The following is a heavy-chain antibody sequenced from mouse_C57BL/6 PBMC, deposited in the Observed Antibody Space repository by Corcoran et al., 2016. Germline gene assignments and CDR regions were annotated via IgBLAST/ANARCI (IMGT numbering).Heavy chain of an antibody. CDR3: ARCRALVYYGYYYFDY. Sequence: EVQLQQSGPELVKPGASVKISCKASGYTFTDYYMNWVKQSHGKSLEWIGDINPNNGGTSYNQKFKGKATLTVDKSSSTAYMELRSLTSEDSAVYYCARCRALVYYGYYYFDYWGQGTTLTVSS. J-gene: IGHJ2*01. CDR2: INPNNGGT. CDR1: GYTFTDYY. V-gene: IGHV1-26*01. D-gene: IGHD2-3*01.